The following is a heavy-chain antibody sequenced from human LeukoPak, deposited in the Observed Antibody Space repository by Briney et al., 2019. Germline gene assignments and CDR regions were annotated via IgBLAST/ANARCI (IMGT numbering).Heavy chain of an antibody. V-gene: IGHV1-69*10. CDR2: IIPILGIT. CDR3: ARDLRGSSSWYDY. J-gene: IGHJ4*02. D-gene: IGHD6-13*01. CDR1: GYTFTGYY. Sequence: SVKVSCKASGYTFTGYYMHWVRQAPGQGLEWMGWIIPILGITNYAQKFQGRVTITADKSTNTAYMELSSLRSEDTAVFYCARDLRGSSSWYDYWGQGTLVTVSS.